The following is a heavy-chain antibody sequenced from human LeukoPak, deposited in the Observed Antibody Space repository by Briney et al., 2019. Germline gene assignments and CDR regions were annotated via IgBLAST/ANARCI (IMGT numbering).Heavy chain of an antibody. CDR1: GYTFTSYG. J-gene: IGHJ4*02. V-gene: IGHV1-18*01. D-gene: IGHD2-8*01. CDR2: ISAYNGNT. CDR3: ATDLYCTNGVCPSGDY. Sequence: GASVKVSCKASGYTFTSYGISWVRQAPGQGLEWMGWISAYNGNTNYAQKLQGRVTMTTDTSTSTAYMELSSLRSEDTAVYYCATDLYCTNGVCPSGDYWGQGTLVTVSS.